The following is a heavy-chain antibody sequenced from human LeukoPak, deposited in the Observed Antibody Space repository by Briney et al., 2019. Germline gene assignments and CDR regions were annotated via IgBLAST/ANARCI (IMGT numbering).Heavy chain of an antibody. CDR1: GGSISSYY. D-gene: IGHD6-19*01. V-gene: IGHV4-59*01. CDR2: IYYSGST. CDR3: ASSSSGWSAEDY. J-gene: IGHJ4*02. Sequence: PSETLSLTCTVSGGSISSYYWSWIRQPPGKGLEWIGYIYYSGSTNYNSSLKSRVTISVDTSKNQFSLKLSSVTAADTAVYYCASSSSGWSAEDYWGQGTLVTVSS.